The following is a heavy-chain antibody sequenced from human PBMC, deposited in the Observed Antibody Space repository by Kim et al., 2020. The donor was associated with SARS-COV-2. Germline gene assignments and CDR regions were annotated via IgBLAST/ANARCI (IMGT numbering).Heavy chain of an antibody. V-gene: IGHV3-23*01. CDR1: GFTFSSYA. CDR2: ISGSGGST. J-gene: IGHJ1*01. Sequence: GGSLRLSCAASGFTFSSYAMSWVRQAPGKGLEWVSAISGSGGSTYYADSVKGRFTISRDNSKNTLYLQMNSLRAEDTAVYYCAKDRLVGATTARAEYFQHWGQGALVTVSS. D-gene: IGHD1-26*01. CDR3: AKDRLVGATTARAEYFQH.